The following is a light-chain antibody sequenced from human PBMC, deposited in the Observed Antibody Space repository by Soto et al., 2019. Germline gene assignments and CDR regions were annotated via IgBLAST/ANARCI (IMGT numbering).Light chain of an antibody. V-gene: IGKV1-5*01. J-gene: IGKJ5*01. CDR2: DAS. Sequence: DIQMTQSPSTLSASVGDRVTITCRASQSVRSWLAWYQQKPGRALKFLIYDASSLESGVPSRFSGSGSGTEFTLTISRLQPDDFATYFCHSRAFGQGTRLEI. CDR3: HSRA. CDR1: QSVRSW.